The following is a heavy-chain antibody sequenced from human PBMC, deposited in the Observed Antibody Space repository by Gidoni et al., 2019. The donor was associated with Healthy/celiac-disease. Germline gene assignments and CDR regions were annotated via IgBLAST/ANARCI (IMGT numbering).Heavy chain of an antibody. CDR2: ISGSGGST. CDR1: GFTFSSYA. CDR3: AKDLRDSSGYYLPFDY. D-gene: IGHD3-22*01. V-gene: IGHV3-23*01. Sequence: EVQLLESGGGLVQPGGSLRLSCAASGFTFSSYAMGWVRQAPGKGLEWVSAISGSGGSTYYADSVKGRFTISRDNSKNTLYLQMNSLRAEDTAVYYCAKDLRDSSGYYLPFDYWGQGTLVTVSS. J-gene: IGHJ4*02.